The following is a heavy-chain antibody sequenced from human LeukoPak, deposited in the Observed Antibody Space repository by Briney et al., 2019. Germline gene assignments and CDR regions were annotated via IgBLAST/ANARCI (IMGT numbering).Heavy chain of an antibody. Sequence: ASEKVSCKASGYTFTNYGISWVRQAPGQGLEWVAWISLATGAPSYAQKFQGRVTLTTDTSTSTAYMELRSLKSDDTAVYYCARDIGLVRGIIMAHWGQGTQVTVSS. CDR2: ISLATGAP. CDR3: ARDIGLVRGIIMAH. V-gene: IGHV1-18*01. J-gene: IGHJ4*02. CDR1: GYTFTNYG. D-gene: IGHD3-10*01.